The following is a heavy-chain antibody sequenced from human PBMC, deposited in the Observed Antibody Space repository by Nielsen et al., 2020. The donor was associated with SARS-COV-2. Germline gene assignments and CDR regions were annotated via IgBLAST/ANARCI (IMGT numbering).Heavy chain of an antibody. V-gene: IGHV3-23*01. Sequence: GESLKISCAASGFTFSSYAMSWVRQAPGKGLEWVSAISGSGSTYYADSVKGRFTISRDNSKNTLYLQMNSLRAEDTAVYYCAKSRFVVVPAAIWGQGTLVTVSS. CDR2: ISGSGST. CDR3: AKSRFVVVPAAI. CDR1: GFTFSSYA. J-gene: IGHJ4*02. D-gene: IGHD2-2*01.